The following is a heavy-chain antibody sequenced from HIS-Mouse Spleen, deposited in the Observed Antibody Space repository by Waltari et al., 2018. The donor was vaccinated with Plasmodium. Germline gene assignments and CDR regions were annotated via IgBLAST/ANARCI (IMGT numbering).Heavy chain of an antibody. CDR1: GGSISSSSYY. D-gene: IGHD1-7*01. CDR3: ARDRITGTSYFDY. CDR2: IYYSGRT. J-gene: IGHJ4*02. V-gene: IGHV4-39*07. Sequence: QLQLQESGPGLVKPSETLSLTCTVSGGSISSSSYYWGWIRQPPGKGLEWIGSIYYSGRTYYNPSLNSRVTISVDTSKNQFSLKLSSVTAADTAVYYCARDRITGTSYFDYWGQGTLVTVSS.